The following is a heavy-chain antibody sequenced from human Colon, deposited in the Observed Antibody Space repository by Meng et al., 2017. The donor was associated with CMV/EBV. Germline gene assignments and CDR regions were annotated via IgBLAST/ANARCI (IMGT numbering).Heavy chain of an antibody. CDR2: IIPIVDKV. CDR3: ARSLSGSSWSS. CDR1: GYTFTGYS. Sequence: SVKVSCKSSGYTFTGYSMHWVRQAPGQGLEWMGRIIPIVDKVDYAQKFQGRVTLSADKSTGTVYMELSSLTSEDTAMFYCARSLSGSSWSSWGQGTVVTVSS. D-gene: IGHD6-13*01. J-gene: IGHJ4*02. V-gene: IGHV1-69*02.